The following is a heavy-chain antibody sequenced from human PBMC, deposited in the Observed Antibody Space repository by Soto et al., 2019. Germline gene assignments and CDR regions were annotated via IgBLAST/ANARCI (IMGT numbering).Heavy chain of an antibody. Sequence: ASVKVSCKASGYTFTSYGISWVRQAPGQGLEWMGWISAYNGNTNYAQKLQGGVTMTTDTSTSTAYMELRSLRSDDTAVYYCARVKVEIDFWSGDLPFNYWGQGTLVTVSS. J-gene: IGHJ4*02. V-gene: IGHV1-18*01. CDR1: GYTFTSYG. CDR3: ARVKVEIDFWSGDLPFNY. D-gene: IGHD3-3*01. CDR2: ISAYNGNT.